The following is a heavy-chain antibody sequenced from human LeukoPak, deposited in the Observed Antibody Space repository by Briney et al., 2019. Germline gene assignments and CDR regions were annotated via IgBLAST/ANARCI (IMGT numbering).Heavy chain of an antibody. Sequence: SETLSLTCAVYGGSSSGYYWSWIRQPPGKGLEWIGSIYYSGSTYYNPSLKSRVTISVDTSKNQFSLKLSSVTAADTAVYYCARGGIVAPFDYWGQGTLVTVSS. CDR3: ARGGIVAPFDY. V-gene: IGHV4-34*01. D-gene: IGHD5-12*01. CDR2: IYYSGST. J-gene: IGHJ4*02. CDR1: GGSSSGYY.